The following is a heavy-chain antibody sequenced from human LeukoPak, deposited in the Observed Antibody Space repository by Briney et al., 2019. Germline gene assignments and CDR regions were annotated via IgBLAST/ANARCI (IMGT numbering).Heavy chain of an antibody. CDR1: GFTFSSYA. J-gene: IGHJ4*02. CDR2: ISYDGSNK. D-gene: IGHD6-13*01. CDR3: ASPSSSWSEKKDY. Sequence: GRSLRLSCAASGFTFSSYAMHWVRQAPGKGLEWVAVISYDGSNKYYADSVKGRFTISRDNAKNSLYLQMNSLRAEDTAVYYCASPSSSWSEKKDYWGQGTLVTVSS. V-gene: IGHV3-30-3*01.